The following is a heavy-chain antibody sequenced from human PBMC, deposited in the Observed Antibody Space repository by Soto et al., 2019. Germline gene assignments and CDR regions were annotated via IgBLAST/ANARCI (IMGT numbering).Heavy chain of an antibody. CDR1: GVSISSHDW. Sequence: QVQLPESGPGLVKPSGTLSLTCAVSGVSISSHDWWTWVRQPPGKGLEWIGESQPSGNTNYNSSLDSRVPISVDKSKNHFSLKLISVTGAYTDVYYCATRDSSRFYWGQGTLVTVSS. D-gene: IGHD6-13*01. J-gene: IGHJ4*02. CDR2: SQPSGNT. CDR3: ATRDSSRFY. V-gene: IGHV4-4*02.